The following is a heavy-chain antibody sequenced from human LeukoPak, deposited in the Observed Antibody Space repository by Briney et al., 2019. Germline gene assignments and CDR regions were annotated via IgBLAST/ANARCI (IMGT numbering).Heavy chain of an antibody. CDR3: TTGPYDYGSGTYYH. D-gene: IGHD3-10*01. V-gene: IGHV3-15*01. CDR2: IKSKTDGGTT. Sequence: GGSLTLSCAASGLTFRNAWMRWVRQAPGKGLEWVGRIKSKTDGGTTDYAAPVKGRLTSSREESKNTLYVQMNSLRTQDTAVYYCTTGPYDYGSGTYYHWGQGTLVTVSS. CDR1: GLTFRNAW. J-gene: IGHJ4*02.